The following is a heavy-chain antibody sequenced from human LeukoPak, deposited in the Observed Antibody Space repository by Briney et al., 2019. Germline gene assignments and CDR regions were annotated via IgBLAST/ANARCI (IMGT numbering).Heavy chain of an antibody. CDR3: ARLLYFDWPPYFDY. CDR1: GGSISSSSYY. J-gene: IGHJ4*02. D-gene: IGHD3-9*01. CDR2: IYYSGST. Sequence: SETLSLTCTVSGGSISSSSYYWGWIRQPPGKGLGGIGNIYYSGSTYYNPSLKSRVTISVDTSKNQFSLKLNSVTAADTAVYYCARLLYFDWPPYFDYWGQGTLVTVSS. V-gene: IGHV4-39*01.